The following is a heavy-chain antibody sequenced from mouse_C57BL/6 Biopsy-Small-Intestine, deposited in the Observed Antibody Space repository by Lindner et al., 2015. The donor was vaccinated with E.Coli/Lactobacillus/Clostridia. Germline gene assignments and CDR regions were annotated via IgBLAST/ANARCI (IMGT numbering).Heavy chain of an antibody. D-gene: IGHD1-1*01. CDR2: INPNTGGT. Sequence: VQLQESGPELVKPGASVKISCKASGYSFTGYYMNWVKQSPEKSLEWIGEINPNTGGTIYNQRFKAGATLTVDKSSSTAYMQLKSLPSEDSAVYYCARRYFYGNNYDWYFDVWGTGTTVTVSS. CDR3: ARRYFYGNNYDWYFDV. V-gene: IGHV1-42*01. J-gene: IGHJ1*03. CDR1: GYSFTGYY.